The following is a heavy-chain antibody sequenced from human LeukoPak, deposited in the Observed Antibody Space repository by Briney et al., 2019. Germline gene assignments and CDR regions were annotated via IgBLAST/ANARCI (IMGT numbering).Heavy chain of an antibody. V-gene: IGHV3-30*02. CDR2: IRYDGSNK. J-gene: IGHJ4*02. CDR1: GFTVSSNY. Sequence: TGGSLRLSCAASGFTVSSNYMSWVRQAPGKGLEWVAFIRYDGSNKYYADSVKGRFTISRDNSKNTLYLQMNSLRAEDTAVYYCAKAVLWGQGTLVTVSS. CDR3: AKAVL.